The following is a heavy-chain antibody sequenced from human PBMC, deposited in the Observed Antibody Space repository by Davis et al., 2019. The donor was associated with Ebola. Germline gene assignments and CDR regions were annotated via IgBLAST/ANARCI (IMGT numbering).Heavy chain of an antibody. J-gene: IGHJ4*01. CDR3: AATYDTSGYPTDY. Sequence: PGGSLRLSCAASGFTFSSYSMNWVRQAPGMGLEWVSSISSSSYCIYYADSVKGRFTISRDNAKKSLYLQMNSLRAEDTGVYYCAATYDTSGYPTDYWGHGTLVTVSS. D-gene: IGHD3-22*01. CDR1: GFTFSSYS. V-gene: IGHV3-21*01. CDR2: ISSSSYCI.